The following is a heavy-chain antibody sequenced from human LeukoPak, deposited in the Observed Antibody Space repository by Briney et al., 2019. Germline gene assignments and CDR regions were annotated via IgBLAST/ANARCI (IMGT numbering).Heavy chain of an antibody. CDR3: ARHAILTGYASSYNWFDP. D-gene: IGHD3-9*01. CDR2: IYYSGST. J-gene: IGHJ5*02. Sequence: SETLSLTCTVSGGSISSSSYYWGWIRQPPGKGLEWIGSIYYSGSTYYNPSLKSRVTISVGTSKIQFSLKLSSVTAADTAVYYCARHAILTGYASSYNWFDPWGQGTLVTVSS. CDR1: GGSISSSSYY. V-gene: IGHV4-39*01.